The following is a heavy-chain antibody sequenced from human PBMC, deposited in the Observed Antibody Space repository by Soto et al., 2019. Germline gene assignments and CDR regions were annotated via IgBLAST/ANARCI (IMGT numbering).Heavy chain of an antibody. Sequence: EVQLVESGGGLVKPGGSLRLSCAASGFTFSSYSMNWVRQAPGKGLEWVSSISSSSSYIYYADSVKGRFTISRDNAKNSLYLQMNSLRDEDTAVYYCARLVIAAAGNREDYYYYGMDVWGQGTTVTVSS. V-gene: IGHV3-21*01. CDR3: ARLVIAAAGNREDYYYYGMDV. D-gene: IGHD6-13*01. J-gene: IGHJ6*02. CDR2: ISSSSSYI. CDR1: GFTFSSYS.